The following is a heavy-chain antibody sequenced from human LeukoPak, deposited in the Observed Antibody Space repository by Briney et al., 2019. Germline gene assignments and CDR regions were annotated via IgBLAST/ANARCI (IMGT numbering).Heavy chain of an antibody. D-gene: IGHD3-22*01. CDR3: ARLPFYYDSGGYRYYFDY. Sequence: SETLSLTCTVSGGSISSYYWSWIRQPPGKGLEWIGYIYYSGSTNYNPSLKSRVTISVGASKNQFSLKLSSVTAADTAVYYCARLPFYYDSGGYRYYFDYWGQGTLVTVSS. V-gene: IGHV4-59*08. CDR2: IYYSGST. CDR1: GGSISSYY. J-gene: IGHJ4*02.